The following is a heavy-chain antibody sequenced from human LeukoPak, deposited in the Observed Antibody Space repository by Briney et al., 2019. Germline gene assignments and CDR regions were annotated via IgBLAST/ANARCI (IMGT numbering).Heavy chain of an antibody. Sequence: SETLSLTCSVSGGSISSYYWSWIRQPPGKGLEWIGYIYYSGSTNYSPSLKSRVTISVDTSKNQFSLKLSSVTAADTAVYYCARAHGDFYYYYYMDVWGKGTTVTISS. CDR3: ARAHGDFYYYYYMDV. D-gene: IGHD4-17*01. CDR1: GGSISSYY. CDR2: IYYSGST. J-gene: IGHJ6*03. V-gene: IGHV4-59*01.